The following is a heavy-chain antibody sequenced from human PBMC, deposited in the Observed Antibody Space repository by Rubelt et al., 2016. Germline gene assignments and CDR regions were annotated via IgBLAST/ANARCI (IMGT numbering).Heavy chain of an antibody. Sequence: QVQLVQSGAEVKKPGASVKVSCKASGYTFTSYAMHWVRQAPGQRLEWMGWINAGNGTTKYSQKFQGRVTISGDTSASTAYMELSSLRSEDTAVYYCARVIWGSGWSNNWFDPWGQGTLVTVSS. V-gene: IGHV1-3*01. CDR1: GYTFTSYA. D-gene: IGHD6-19*01. J-gene: IGHJ5*02. CDR3: ARVIWGSGWSNNWFDP. CDR2: INAGNGTT.